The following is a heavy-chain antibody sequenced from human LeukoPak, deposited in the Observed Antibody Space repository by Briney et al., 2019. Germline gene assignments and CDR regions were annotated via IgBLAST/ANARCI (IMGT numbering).Heavy chain of an antibody. CDR3: ARGPGDFWSGSKIDP. V-gene: IGHV4-30-2*01. J-gene: IGHJ5*02. Sequence: PSQTLSLTCTVSGGSISSGGYYWSWIRQPPGKGLEWIGYIYHSGSTYYNPSLKSRVTISVDRSKNQFSLKLSSVTAADTAVYYCARGPGDFWSGSKIDPWGQGTLVTVSS. D-gene: IGHD3-3*01. CDR1: GGSISSGGYY. CDR2: IYHSGST.